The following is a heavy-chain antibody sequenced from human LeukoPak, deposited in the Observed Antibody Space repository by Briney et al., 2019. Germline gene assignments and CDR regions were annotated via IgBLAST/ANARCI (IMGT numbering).Heavy chain of an antibody. CDR3: AKGGIRSGAFDI. J-gene: IGHJ3*02. Sequence: SQTLSLTCTVSGGSISNYYWSWIRQPPGKGLEGIGYFYYSGSTSYNPSLKRRVTISVATSKNQFSLKLSSVTAADTAVYYCAKGGIRSGAFDIWGQGTRVTVSS. V-gene: IGHV4-59*01. CDR1: GGSISNYY. CDR2: FYYSGST. D-gene: IGHD6-13*01.